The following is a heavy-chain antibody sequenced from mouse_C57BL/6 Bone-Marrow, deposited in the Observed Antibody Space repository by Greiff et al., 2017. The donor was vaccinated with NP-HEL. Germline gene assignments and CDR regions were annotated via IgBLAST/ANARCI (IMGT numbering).Heavy chain of an antibody. D-gene: IGHD1-1*01. J-gene: IGHJ3*01. CDR3: APSLYYGSPLFAY. Sequence: EVKLQQSGAELVKPGASVKLSCTASGFNIKDYYMHWVKQRTEQGLEWIGRIDPEDGETKYAPKFQGKATITADTSSNTAYLQLSSLTSEDTAVYYCAPSLYYGSPLFAYWGQGTLVTVSA. CDR2: IDPEDGET. V-gene: IGHV14-2*01. CDR1: GFNIKDYY.